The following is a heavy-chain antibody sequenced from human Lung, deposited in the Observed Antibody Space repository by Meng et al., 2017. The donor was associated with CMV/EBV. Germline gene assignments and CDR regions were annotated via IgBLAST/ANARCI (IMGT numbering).Heavy chain of an antibody. J-gene: IGHJ5*02. D-gene: IGHD2-2*01. CDR1: GYTFTGYY. CDR2: INPNGGGT. CDR3: AKEGRGQIVLLPAVTFDP. Sequence: ASXXVSXKASGYTFTGYYMHWVRQAPGQGLEWMGWINPNGGGTKYAQKFQGRVTMTRDTSISTAYMEVRSLRSDDTAVYYCAKEGRGQIVLLPAVTFDPWXQGTLVTVSS. V-gene: IGHV1-2*02.